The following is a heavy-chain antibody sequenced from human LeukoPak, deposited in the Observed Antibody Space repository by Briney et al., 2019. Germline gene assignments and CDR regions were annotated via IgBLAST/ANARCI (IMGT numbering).Heavy chain of an antibody. CDR2: IIHSGST. CDR3: ARYSADAASYFDY. CDR1: FGSFSGYY. D-gene: IGHD2-15*01. V-gene: IGHV4-34*12. Sequence: PSETLSLTCAFYFGSFSGYYWSCIRQPPGKGREGAGEIIHSGSTNNNPAQKSRVTITVNTYKNQSSLKLSSMTAADTAVYYCARYSADAASYFDYWGQGTLVTVSS. J-gene: IGHJ4*02.